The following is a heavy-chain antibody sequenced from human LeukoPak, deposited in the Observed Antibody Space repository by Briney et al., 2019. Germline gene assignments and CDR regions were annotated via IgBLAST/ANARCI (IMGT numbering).Heavy chain of an antibody. CDR1: GGSIKSNNW. Sequence: SETLSLTCAVSGGSIKSNNWWSWVRQPPGKGLEWIGEIYHSGSTYYNPSLKSRVTISVDRSKNQFSLKLSSVTAADTAVYYCARVAGGDLIDYWGQGTLVTVSS. V-gene: IGHV4-4*02. CDR2: IYHSGST. D-gene: IGHD2-21*01. J-gene: IGHJ4*02. CDR3: ARVAGGDLIDY.